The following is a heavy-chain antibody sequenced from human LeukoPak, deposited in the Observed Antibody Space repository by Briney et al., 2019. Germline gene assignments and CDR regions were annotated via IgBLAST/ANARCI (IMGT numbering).Heavy chain of an antibody. CDR2: ISSSGSTI. CDR1: AFTFSSYE. D-gene: IGHD3-22*01. CDR3: ARGLTYYYDSSGPADAFDI. J-gene: IGHJ3*02. Sequence: PGGSLRLSCAASAFTFSSYEMNWVRQAPGKGLEWVSYISSSGSTIYYADSVKGRFTISRDNAKNSLYLQMNSLRAEDPAVYYCARGLTYYYDSSGPADAFDIWDQGTMVTVSS. V-gene: IGHV3-48*03.